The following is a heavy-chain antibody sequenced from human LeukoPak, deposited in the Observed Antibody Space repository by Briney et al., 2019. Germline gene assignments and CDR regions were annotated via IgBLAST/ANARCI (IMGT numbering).Heavy chain of an antibody. CDR2: ISYDGSNK. J-gene: IGHJ4*02. Sequence: GGSLRLSCAASEFTFNTYAMHWVRQAPGKGLEWVAVISYDGSNKYYADSVKGRFTISRDNSKNTLYLQMNSLRAEDTAVYYCATDLRPYQTAGFFDYWGQGTLVTVSS. CDR3: ATDLRPYQTAGFFDY. D-gene: IGHD2-2*01. V-gene: IGHV3-30*03. CDR1: EFTFNTYA.